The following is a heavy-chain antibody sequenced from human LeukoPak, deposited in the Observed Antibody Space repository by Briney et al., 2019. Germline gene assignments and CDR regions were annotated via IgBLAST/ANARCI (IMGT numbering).Heavy chain of an antibody. CDR3: ARTRYCNSTSCSIFDY. V-gene: IGHV1-18*01. J-gene: IGHJ4*02. D-gene: IGHD2-2*01. CDR2: ISAYNGNT. Sequence: GASVKVSCKASGYTFTSYGISWVRQAPGQGLEWMGWISAYNGNTNYAQKFQGRVTMTRDTSISTAYMELSRLRSDDTAVYYCARTRYCNSTSCSIFDYWGQGTLVTVSS. CDR1: GYTFTSYG.